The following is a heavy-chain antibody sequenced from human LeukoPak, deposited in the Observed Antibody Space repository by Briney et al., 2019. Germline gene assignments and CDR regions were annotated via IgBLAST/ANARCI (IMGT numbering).Heavy chain of an antibody. D-gene: IGHD3-10*01. CDR3: ARVRGESPRWFDP. CDR1: GFSFSSYW. V-gene: IGHV3-74*01. CDR2: INGDGRNT. J-gene: IGHJ5*02. Sequence: GGSLRLSCAASGFSFSSYWMHWVRQVPGKGLVWVSRINGDGRNTNYADSVKGRFTVSRDNAKNMLYLQMNSLRAEDTAMYYCARVRGESPRWFDPWAREPWSPSPQ.